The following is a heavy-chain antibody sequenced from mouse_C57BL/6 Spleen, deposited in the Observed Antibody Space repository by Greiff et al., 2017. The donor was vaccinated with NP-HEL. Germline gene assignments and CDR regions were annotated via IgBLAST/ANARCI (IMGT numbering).Heavy chain of an antibody. CDR2: INPSTGGT. CDR3: ARYLPYFDV. V-gene: IGHV1-43*01. CDR1: GYSFTGYY. Sequence: EVQLQQSGPELVKPGASVKISCKASGYSFTGYYMHWVKQSSEKSLEWIGEINPSTGGTSYNQKLKGKATLTVDKSSSTAYMQRKSLTSEDSAVDYCARYLPYFDVWGTGTTVTVSS. J-gene: IGHJ1*03. D-gene: IGHD2-1*01.